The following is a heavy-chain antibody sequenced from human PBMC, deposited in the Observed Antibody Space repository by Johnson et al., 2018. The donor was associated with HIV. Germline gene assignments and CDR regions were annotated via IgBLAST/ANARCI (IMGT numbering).Heavy chain of an antibody. V-gene: IGHV3-NL1*01. D-gene: IGHD4-17*01. Sequence: QVQLVESGGGVVQPGRSLRLSCAASGFTFSNYGMHWVRQAPGKGLEWVSTNSASVTWTYYADSVKGRFTISRDNSKNTLYLEMNSLKAEDTALYFCAKDLGDYGDSGRYVFDVWGQGTLVTVSS. CDR2: NSASVTWT. CDR1: GFTFSNYG. J-gene: IGHJ3*01. CDR3: AKDLGDYGDSGRYVFDV.